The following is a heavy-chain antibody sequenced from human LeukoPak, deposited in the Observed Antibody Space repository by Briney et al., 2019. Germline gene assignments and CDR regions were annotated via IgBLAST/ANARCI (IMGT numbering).Heavy chain of an antibody. Sequence: ASVKVSCKASGGTFSSYAINWVRQAPGQGLEWMGRIIPILGIANYAQKFQGRVTITADKSTSTAYMELSSLRSEDTAVYYCETKRVYSYGYVDYWGQGTLVTVSS. J-gene: IGHJ4*02. CDR3: ETKRVYSYGYVDY. CDR2: IIPILGIA. CDR1: GGTFSSYA. D-gene: IGHD5-18*01. V-gene: IGHV1-69*04.